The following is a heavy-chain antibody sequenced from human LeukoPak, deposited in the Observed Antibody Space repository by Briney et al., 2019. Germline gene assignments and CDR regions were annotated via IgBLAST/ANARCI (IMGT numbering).Heavy chain of an antibody. CDR3: ARAIRGRMIVVPVDTRFDP. CDR1: GGSISTGGYY. CDR2: IFHSGST. D-gene: IGHD3-22*01. Sequence: SQTLSLTCTVSGGSISTGGYYWSWIRQHPGKGLEWIGYIFHSGSTYYNPSLKSRVTISVDTSKNQFSLKLSSVTAADTAVYYCARAIRGRMIVVPVDTRFDPWGQGTLVTVSS. V-gene: IGHV4-31*03. J-gene: IGHJ5*02.